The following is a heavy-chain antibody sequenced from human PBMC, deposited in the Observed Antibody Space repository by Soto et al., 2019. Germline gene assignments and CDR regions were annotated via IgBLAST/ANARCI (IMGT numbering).Heavy chain of an antibody. CDR3: ARDLWSXAARLAPDWYDP. D-gene: IGHD6-6*01. V-gene: IGHV1-18*01. Sequence: ASVKVSCKASGYTFTSYGISWVRQAPGQGLEWMGWISAYNGNTNYAQKLQGRVTMTTDTSTSTAYMELRSLRSDDTAVYYCARDLWSXAARLAPDWYDPWSQGTLVTVSS. J-gene: IGHJ5*02. CDR1: GYTFTSYG. CDR2: ISAYNGNT.